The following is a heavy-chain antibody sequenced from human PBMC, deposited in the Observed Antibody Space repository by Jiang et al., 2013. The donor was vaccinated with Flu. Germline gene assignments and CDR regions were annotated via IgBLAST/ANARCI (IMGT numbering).Heavy chain of an antibody. V-gene: IGHV4-59*08. D-gene: IGHD5-18*01. J-gene: IGHJ4*02. CDR1: GGSISHYY. CDR3: ARHGGRGNTAMAHFDY. Sequence: GLVKPSETLSLTCTVSGGSISHYYWSWIRQPPGKGLEWIGYIYYSGTTNYNPSLKSRVTISVDTSKNQFSLKLSSVTAADTAVYYCARHGGRGNTAMAHFDYWGQGTLVTVSS. CDR2: IYYSGTT.